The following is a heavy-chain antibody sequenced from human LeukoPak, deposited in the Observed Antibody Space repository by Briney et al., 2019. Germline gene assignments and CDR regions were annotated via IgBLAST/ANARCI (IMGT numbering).Heavy chain of an antibody. CDR3: ARRLRSGWYSLPYYFDC. CDR2: IYPSDSYT. J-gene: IGHJ4*02. D-gene: IGHD6-19*01. CDR1: GYSFTSYW. V-gene: IGHV5-10-1*01. Sequence: GESLKISCKGSGYSFTSYWISWVRQMPGKGLEWMGRIYPSDSYTNYSPSFQGHVTISADKSISTAYLQWSSLKASDTAMYYCARRLRSGWYSLPYYFDCWGQGTLVTVSS.